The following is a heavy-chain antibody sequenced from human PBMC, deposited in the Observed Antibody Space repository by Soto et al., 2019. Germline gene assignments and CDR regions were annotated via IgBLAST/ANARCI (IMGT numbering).Heavy chain of an antibody. J-gene: IGHJ4*02. D-gene: IGHD5-12*01. CDR2: ISGSGGST. CDR3: AKDKVDIVATIVDY. Sequence: EVQLLESGGGLVQPGGSLRLSCAASGFTFSSYAMSGVRQAPGKGLEWVSAISGSGGSTYYADSVKGRFTISRDNSKNTLYLQMNSLRAEDTAVYYCAKDKVDIVATIVDYWGQGTLVTVSS. V-gene: IGHV3-23*01. CDR1: GFTFSSYA.